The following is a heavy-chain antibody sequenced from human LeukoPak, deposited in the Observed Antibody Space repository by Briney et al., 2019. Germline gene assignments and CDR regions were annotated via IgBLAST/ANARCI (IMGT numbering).Heavy chain of an antibody. CDR3: ARDHTVTTVALDY. CDR1: GFTFSSYS. D-gene: IGHD4-17*01. Sequence: GGSLRLSCAASGFTFSSYSMNWVRQAPGKGLEWVSYISSSSSTIYYADSVKGRFTISRDNAKNSLYLQMNSRRDEDTAVYYCARDHTVTTVALDYWGQGTLVTVSS. V-gene: IGHV3-48*02. CDR2: ISSSSSTI. J-gene: IGHJ4*02.